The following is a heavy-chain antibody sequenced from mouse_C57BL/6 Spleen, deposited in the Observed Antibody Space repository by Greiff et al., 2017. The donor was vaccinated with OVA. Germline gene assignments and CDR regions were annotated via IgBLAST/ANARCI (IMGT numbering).Heavy chain of an antibody. CDR1: GYTFTDYN. CDR3: AREFYYGNFWCAY. V-gene: IGHV1-22*01. CDR2: INPNNGGT. J-gene: IGHJ3*01. Sequence: VQLKESGPELVKPGASVKMSCKASGYTFTDYNMHWVKQSHGKSLEWIGYINPNNGGTSYNQKFKGKATLTVNKSSSTAYMELRSLTSEDSAVYYCAREFYYGNFWCAYWGQGTLVTVSA. D-gene: IGHD2-1*01.